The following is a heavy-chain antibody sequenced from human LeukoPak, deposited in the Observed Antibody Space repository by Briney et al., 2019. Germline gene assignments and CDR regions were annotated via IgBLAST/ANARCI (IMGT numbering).Heavy chain of an antibody. CDR2: ISGSGGST. CDR1: GFTFSSYA. CDR3: AKDLAYSSSWYRFDY. J-gene: IGHJ4*02. D-gene: IGHD6-13*01. Sequence: GGSLRLSCAASGFTFSSYAMSWVRQAPGKGLEWVSAISGSGGSTYYADSVKGRFTISRDNSKNTLYLQMNSLRAEDTAVYYRAKDLAYSSSWYRFDYWGQGTLVTVSS. V-gene: IGHV3-23*01.